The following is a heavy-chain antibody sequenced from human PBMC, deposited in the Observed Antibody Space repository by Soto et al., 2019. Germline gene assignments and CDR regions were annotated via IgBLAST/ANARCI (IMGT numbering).Heavy chain of an antibody. D-gene: IGHD3-10*01. J-gene: IGHJ6*02. CDR2: ILNDGSNR. V-gene: IGHV3-33*01. CDR3: ARDDEYSGNGMDV. CDR1: GFTFSNYG. Sequence: QVQLVEPGGGVVQPGRSLRLSCAASGFTFSNYGMHWVSQAPGKGLEWVVVILNDGSNRYHADAVKDRFTISRDNSKNTLYLKMNSLRAEDTVVYYWARDDEYSGNGMDVWGQGTTVTVS.